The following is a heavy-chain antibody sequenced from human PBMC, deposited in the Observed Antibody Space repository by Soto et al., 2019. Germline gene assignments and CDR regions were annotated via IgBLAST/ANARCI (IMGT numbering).Heavy chain of an antibody. Sequence: EGSLRLSCEASRFTFSGFDMHWVRQPTGKGLEWVSTIGTAGDTYYAVSVKGRFTISRDNAKNSLSLQMNSLRAGDTAVYFCARGQEVGAHFFDSWGQGTQVTVSS. CDR1: RFTFSGFD. CDR2: IGTAGDT. V-gene: IGHV3-13*01. J-gene: IGHJ4*02. CDR3: ARGQEVGAHFFDS. D-gene: IGHD2-15*01.